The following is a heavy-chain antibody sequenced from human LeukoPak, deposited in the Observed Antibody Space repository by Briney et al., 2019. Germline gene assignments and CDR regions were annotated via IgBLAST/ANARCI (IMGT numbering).Heavy chain of an antibody. CDR2: ISAYNGNT. CDR3: ARDRGITMVRGVIDY. Sequence: GASVKVPCKASGYTFTSYGISWVRQAPGQGLEWMGWISAYNGNTNYAQKLQGRVTMTTDTSTSTAYMELRSLRSDDTAVYYCARDRGITMVRGVIDYWGQGTLVTVSS. D-gene: IGHD3-10*01. J-gene: IGHJ4*02. V-gene: IGHV1-18*04. CDR1: GYTFTSYG.